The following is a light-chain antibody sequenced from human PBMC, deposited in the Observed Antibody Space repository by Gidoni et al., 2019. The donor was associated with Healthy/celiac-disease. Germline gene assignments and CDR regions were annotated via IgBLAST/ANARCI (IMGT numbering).Light chain of an antibody. Sequence: QSVLTQPPSVSAAPGQKVTISCSGSSSNIGNNYVSWYQQLPGTAPKLLIYDNNKRPSGIPDRFSGSKSGTSATLGITGLQTGDEADYYCGTWDSSLSAGLFGGGTKLTGL. CDR3: GTWDSSLSAGL. V-gene: IGLV1-51*01. J-gene: IGLJ2*01. CDR1: SSNIGNNY. CDR2: DNN.